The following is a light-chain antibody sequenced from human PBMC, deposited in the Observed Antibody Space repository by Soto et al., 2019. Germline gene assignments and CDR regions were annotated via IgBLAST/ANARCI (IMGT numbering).Light chain of an antibody. CDR1: QGVSSY. CDR2: DAS. V-gene: IGKV3D-11*01. CDR3: QQRSNWFT. Sequence: EIVLTQSPATLSLSPGERATLSCRASQGVSSYLAWYQQKPGQAPRLLIYDASNRATGIPARFSGSGPGTNFTLTISSLEPEGCAVYYCQQRSNWFTFGPGTKVDIK. J-gene: IGKJ3*01.